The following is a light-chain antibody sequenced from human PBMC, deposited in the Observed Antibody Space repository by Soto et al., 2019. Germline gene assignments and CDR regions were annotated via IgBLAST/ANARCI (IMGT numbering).Light chain of an antibody. CDR1: QAIRNS. CDR2: ATS. V-gene: IGKV1-17*02. CDR3: LQHDFYPRT. Sequence: DIQTTQSPSSLSASVGDRVTITCRASQAIRNSLGWYQQKPGKAPKRLIYATSSLEGGVPPRFSGSGSATEFTLTINNLQPEDFATYYCLQHDFYPRTFGGGTKVEI. J-gene: IGKJ4*01.